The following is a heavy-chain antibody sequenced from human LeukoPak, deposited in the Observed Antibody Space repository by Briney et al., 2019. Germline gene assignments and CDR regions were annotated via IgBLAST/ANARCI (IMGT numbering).Heavy chain of an antibody. J-gene: IGHJ5*02. CDR1: GFTFSRCA. CDR3: AKDTGVNFMVWFDP. V-gene: IGHV3-23*01. CDR2: ISGSGGST. Sequence: GGSLRLSCAASGFTFSRCAMSWVRQAPGKGLEWVSAISGSGGSTYYADSVKGRSTISRDNSKNTLYLQMNSLRAEDTAVYYCAKDTGVNFMVWFDPWGQGTLVTVSS. D-gene: IGHD4-23*01.